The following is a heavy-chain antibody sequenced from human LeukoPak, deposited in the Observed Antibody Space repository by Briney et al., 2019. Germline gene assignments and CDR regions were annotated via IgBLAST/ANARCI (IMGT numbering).Heavy chain of an antibody. V-gene: IGHV3-72*01. Sequence: PGGSLRLSCAASGFTLSDHYIDWVRQAPGKGLEWVGRTRDKTNGYTTEYAASVKGRFSISRDDSKNSLYLQMNSLKTEDTAVYYCIRLRYNRVWDVDYWGQGTLVTVSS. D-gene: IGHD6-19*01. CDR1: GFTLSDHY. CDR3: IRLRYNRVWDVDY. CDR2: TRDKTNGYTT. J-gene: IGHJ4*02.